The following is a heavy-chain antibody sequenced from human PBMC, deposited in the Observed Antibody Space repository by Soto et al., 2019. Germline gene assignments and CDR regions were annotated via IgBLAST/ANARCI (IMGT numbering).Heavy chain of an antibody. Sequence: QVQLQESGPGLVKPSGTLSLTCGVFGGSISNSNWWSWVRQPPGRGLEWIGEIYHSGGTNYNSSIMSRVTISLDKVNNQFSLKLTPVTAADTAVYYCAHRPIVGAAIWGQGTLVNVSS. D-gene: IGHD1-26*01. CDR1: GGSISNSNW. CDR3: AHRPIVGAAI. J-gene: IGHJ4*02. CDR2: IYHSGGT. V-gene: IGHV4-4*02.